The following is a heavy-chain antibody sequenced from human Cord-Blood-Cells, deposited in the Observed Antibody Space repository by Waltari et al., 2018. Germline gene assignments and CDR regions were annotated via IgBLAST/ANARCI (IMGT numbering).Heavy chain of an antibody. CDR1: GGSVSSGSYY. CDR2: IYYSGST. V-gene: IGHV4-61*01. CDR3: ARYSSSWYYFDY. J-gene: IGHJ4*02. D-gene: IGHD6-13*01. Sequence: QVQLQESGPGLVKPSEILSLTCTVSGGSVSSGSYYWSWIRQPPGKGLEWIGYIYYSGSTHYNPSLKSRVTISVDTSKNQFSLKLSSVTAADTAVYYCARYSSSWYYFDYWGQGTLVTVSS.